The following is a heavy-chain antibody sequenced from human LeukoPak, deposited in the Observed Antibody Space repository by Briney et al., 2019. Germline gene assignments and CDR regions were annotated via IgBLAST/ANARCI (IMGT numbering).Heavy chain of an antibody. V-gene: IGHV3-48*02. D-gene: IGHD1-26*01. CDR3: ARSVGHFDY. Sequence: GGSLRLSCAASGFTFRSYSMNWVRQAPGKGLEWVSYITGSSSTIYYADSVKGRFTISRDNVKKSLYLQLNSLRDEDTAVYYCARSVGHFDYWGQGTLVTVSS. CDR1: GFTFRSYS. J-gene: IGHJ4*02. CDR2: ITGSSSTI.